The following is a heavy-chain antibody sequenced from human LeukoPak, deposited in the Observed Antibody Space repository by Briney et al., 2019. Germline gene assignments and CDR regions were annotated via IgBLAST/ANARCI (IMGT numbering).Heavy chain of an antibody. Sequence: SETLSLTCAVYGGSFSGSLSTYYWSWIRQPPGKGLEYIGYVYYSGSTNYNPSLKSRVTMSVDTSNNQFSLKLNSVTAADTAVYYCARGNGYNSYYFDYWGQGTLVTVSS. CDR2: VYYSGST. CDR1: GGSFSGSLSTYY. V-gene: IGHV4-61*01. CDR3: ARGNGYNSYYFDY. D-gene: IGHD5-24*01. J-gene: IGHJ4*02.